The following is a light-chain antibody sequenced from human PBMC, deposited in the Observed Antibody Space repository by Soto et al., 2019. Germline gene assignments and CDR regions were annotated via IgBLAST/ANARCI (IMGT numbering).Light chain of an antibody. J-gene: IGLJ3*02. CDR3: AGWDDSLNGLWV. Sequence: QSVLTQPPSASGTPGQRVTISCSGTTSNIVSNSVNWFQQLPGTAPRLLIYSNTQRPSRVPDRCSGSTSGTSASLAISGLQSEDEDEYYCAGWDDSLNGLWVFGGGTKLTVL. V-gene: IGLV1-44*01. CDR2: SNT. CDR1: TSNIVSNS.